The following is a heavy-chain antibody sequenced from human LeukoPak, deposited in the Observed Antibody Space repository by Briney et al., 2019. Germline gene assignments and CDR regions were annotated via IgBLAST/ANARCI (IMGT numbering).Heavy chain of an antibody. CDR3: ARDVNPTVYSGSYYGWFDP. CDR1: GGTFSSYA. CDR2: IIPIFGTA. V-gene: IGHV1-69*13. J-gene: IGHJ5*02. Sequence: ASVKVSCKASGGTFSSYAISWVRQAPGQGLEWMGGIIPIFGTANYAQKFQGRVTITADESTSTAYMELSSLRSEDTAVYYCARDVNPTVYSGSYYGWFDPWGQGTLVTVSS. D-gene: IGHD1-26*01.